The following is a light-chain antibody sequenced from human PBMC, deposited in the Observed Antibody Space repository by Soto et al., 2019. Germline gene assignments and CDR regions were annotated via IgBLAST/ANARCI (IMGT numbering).Light chain of an antibody. V-gene: IGLV2-14*03. Sequence: QSALTQPASVSGSPGQSITISCTGTSSDIGGYNYVSWYQQHPGKAPKLLISDVTNRPSGVSNRFSGSKSANTASLTISGLQTEDEAEYHCSSYTSSTTFVFGPGTKVTVL. CDR3: SSYTSSTTFV. CDR1: SSDIGGYNY. J-gene: IGLJ1*01. CDR2: DVT.